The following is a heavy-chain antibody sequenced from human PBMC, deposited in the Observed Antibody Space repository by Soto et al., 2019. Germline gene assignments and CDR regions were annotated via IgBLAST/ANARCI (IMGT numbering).Heavy chain of an antibody. V-gene: IGHV3-21*01. CDR1: GFTFSSYS. CDR3: ARGGWALRFGY. CDR2: ISSSSSYI. J-gene: IGHJ4*02. D-gene: IGHD2-15*01. Sequence: EVQLVESGGGLVKPGGSLRLSCAASGFTFSSYSMNWVRQAPGKGLEWVSSISSSSSYIYYADSVKGRFTISRDNAKNSLYLQMNSLRVEDTAVYYCARGGWALRFGYWGQGTLVTVSS.